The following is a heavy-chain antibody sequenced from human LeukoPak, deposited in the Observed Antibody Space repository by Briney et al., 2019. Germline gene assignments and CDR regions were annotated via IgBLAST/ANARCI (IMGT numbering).Heavy chain of an antibody. V-gene: IGHV3-23*01. D-gene: IGHD3-10*01. CDR1: GFTFSTYA. J-gene: IGHJ4*02. CDR2: ISGSGGTT. Sequence: GGSLRLSCAASGFTFSTYAMNWVRQAPGKGLEWVSGISGSGGTTYYADSVQGRFTISRDNSKNTLYLQMNSLRAEDTAVYYCAKDYSSGSSFDYWGQGTLVTVSS. CDR3: AKDYSSGSSFDY.